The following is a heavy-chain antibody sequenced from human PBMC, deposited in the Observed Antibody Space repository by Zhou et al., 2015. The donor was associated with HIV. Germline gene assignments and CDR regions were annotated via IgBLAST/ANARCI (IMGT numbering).Heavy chain of an antibody. CDR3: ARTCRSCVIYYYYGMDV. D-gene: IGHD2-15*01. CDR2: IIPIFGTA. CDR1: GGTFSSYA. Sequence: QVQLVQSGAEVKKPGSSVKVSCKASGGTFSSYAISWVRQAPGQGLEWMGGIIPIFGTANYAQKFQGRVTITADESTSTAYMELSSLRSEDTAVYYCARTCRSCVIYYYYGMDVWGQGTTVTVSS. V-gene: IGHV1-69*01. J-gene: IGHJ6*02.